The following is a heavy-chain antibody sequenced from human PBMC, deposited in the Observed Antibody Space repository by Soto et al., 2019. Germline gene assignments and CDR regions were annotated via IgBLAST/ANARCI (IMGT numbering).Heavy chain of an antibody. D-gene: IGHD5-12*01. CDR3: AKAYSGYDLWDAFDI. J-gene: IGHJ3*02. CDR1: GFTFSSYG. CDR2: ISYDGSNK. Sequence: QVQLVESGGGVVQPGRSLRLSCAASGFTFSSYGMHWVRQAPGKGLEWVAVISYDGSNKYYADSVKGRFTISRDNSKNTLYLQMNSLRAEDTAVYYCAKAYSGYDLWDAFDIWGQGTMVTVSS. V-gene: IGHV3-30*18.